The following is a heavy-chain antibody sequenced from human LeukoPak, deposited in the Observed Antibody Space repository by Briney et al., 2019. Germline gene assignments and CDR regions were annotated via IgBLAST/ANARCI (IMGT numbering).Heavy chain of an antibody. CDR2: INHSGST. D-gene: IGHD2-2*01. Sequence: SETLSLTCAVYGGSFSGYYWSWIRQPPGTGLEWIGEINHSGSTNYNPSLKSRVTISVDTSKNQFSLKLSSVTAADTAVYYCARGLPPLYCSSTSCYDPFDYWGQGTLVTVSS. CDR3: ARGLPPLYCSSTSCYDPFDY. CDR1: GGSFSGYY. V-gene: IGHV4-34*01. J-gene: IGHJ4*02.